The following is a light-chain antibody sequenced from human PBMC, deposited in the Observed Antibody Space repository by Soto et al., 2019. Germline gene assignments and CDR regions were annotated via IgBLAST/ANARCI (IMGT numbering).Light chain of an antibody. CDR3: QQYNNWPTWT. V-gene: IGKV3-15*01. Sequence: EVVMTQSPATLSVSPGEGATLSCRASQSVTSNYLAWYQQKPGQAPRLLIYGASTRATGIPARFSGSGSGTEFTLTISSLQSEDFAVYYCQQYNNWPTWTFGQGTKVDIK. CDR1: QSVTSN. CDR2: GAS. J-gene: IGKJ1*01.